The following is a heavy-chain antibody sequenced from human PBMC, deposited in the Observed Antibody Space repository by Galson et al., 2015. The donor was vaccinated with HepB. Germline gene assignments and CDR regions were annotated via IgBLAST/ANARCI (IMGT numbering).Heavy chain of an antibody. CDR2: IYSSGST. Sequence: SLRLSCAASGFTVSSNYMNWVRQAPGKGLEWVAVIYSSGSTYYADSVKGRFTISRHNSKNKLYLQMNSLRAEDTAVYYCARVRGDGLLYGFDYWGQGTLVTVSS. CDR1: GFTVSSNY. J-gene: IGHJ4*02. D-gene: IGHD5-24*01. CDR3: ARVRGDGLLYGFDY. V-gene: IGHV3-53*04.